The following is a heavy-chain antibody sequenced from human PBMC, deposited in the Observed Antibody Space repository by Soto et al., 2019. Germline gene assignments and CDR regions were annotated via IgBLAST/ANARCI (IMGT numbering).Heavy chain of an antibody. V-gene: IGHV1-69*13. CDR2: IIPIFGTA. D-gene: IGHD3-10*01. Sequence: SVKVSCKASGGTFSSYAISWVRQAPGQGLEWMGGIIPIFGTANYAQKFQGRVTITADESTSTAYMELSSLRFEDTALFFCVSHSYGSGSYYTGSDYWGQGTLVTVSS. CDR1: GGTFSSYA. J-gene: IGHJ4*02. CDR3: VSHSYGSGSYYTGSDY.